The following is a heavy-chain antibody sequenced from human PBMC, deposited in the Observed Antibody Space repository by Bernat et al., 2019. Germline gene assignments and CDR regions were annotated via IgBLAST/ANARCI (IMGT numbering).Heavy chain of an antibody. CDR1: GGSISSSSYY. J-gene: IGHJ6*03. CDR3: ARLEGPLLHGYYMDV. V-gene: IGHV4-39*01. Sequence: QLQLQESGPGLVKPSETLSLTCTVSGGSISSSSYYWGWIRQPPGKGLEWIGSIYYSGSTYYNPSLKSRVTISVDTSKNQFSLKLSSVTAADTAVYYCARLEGPLLHGYYMDVWGKGTTVTVSS. CDR2: IYYSGST. D-gene: IGHD2-15*01.